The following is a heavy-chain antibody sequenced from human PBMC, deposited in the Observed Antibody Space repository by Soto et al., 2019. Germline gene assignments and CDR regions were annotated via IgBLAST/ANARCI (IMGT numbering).Heavy chain of an antibody. V-gene: IGHV1-18*01. Sequence: QGQLVQSAVEVKEPGASVKVSCKASGYTFFDYGIGWVRQAPGQGLEWMGWITVNSGNTNYPQKFRGRVTMPTDTSTNTAYRELGSLTSADRAVYYCGRGLGGGWYYFDYWGPGTLVTVSS. CDR2: ITVNSGNT. CDR1: GYTFFDYG. D-gene: IGHD6-19*01. CDR3: GRGLGGGWYYFDY. J-gene: IGHJ4*02.